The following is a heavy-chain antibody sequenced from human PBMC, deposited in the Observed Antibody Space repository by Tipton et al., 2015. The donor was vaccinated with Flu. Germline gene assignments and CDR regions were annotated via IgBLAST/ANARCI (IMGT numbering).Heavy chain of an antibody. V-gene: IGHV3-48*04. Sequence: SLRLSCAASGFDFNTYSMNWVRQAPGKGLEWLSYISGTSGTIYYADSMRGRFTISRDNARNSLYLQMNSLRAEDTAVYYCARVMLNYDASYMDVWGLGTTVTVSS. CDR1: GFDFNTYS. CDR3: ARVMLNYDASYMDV. D-gene: IGHD4/OR15-4a*01. J-gene: IGHJ6*03. CDR2: ISGTSGTI.